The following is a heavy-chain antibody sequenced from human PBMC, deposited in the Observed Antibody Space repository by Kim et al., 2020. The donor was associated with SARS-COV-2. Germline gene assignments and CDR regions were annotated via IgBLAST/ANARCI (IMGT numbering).Heavy chain of an antibody. CDR2: IIPIFGTA. Sequence: SVKVSCKASGGTFSSYAISWVRQAPGQGLEWMGGIIPIFGTANYAQKFQGRVTITADESTSTAYMELSSLRSEDTAVYYCARALFPYYYDSSGYNHAEYFQHWGQGTLVTVSS. J-gene: IGHJ1*01. D-gene: IGHD3-22*01. V-gene: IGHV1-69*13. CDR3: ARALFPYYYDSSGYNHAEYFQH. CDR1: GGTFSSYA.